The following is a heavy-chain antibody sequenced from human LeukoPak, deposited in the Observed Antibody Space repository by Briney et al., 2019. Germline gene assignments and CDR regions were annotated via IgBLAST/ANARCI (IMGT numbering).Heavy chain of an antibody. Sequence: PSETLSLTCAVYGGSFSGYYWSWIRQPPGKGLEWIGEINHSGSTNYNPSLKSRVTISVDTSKNQFSLKLSSVTAADTAVYYCARGQVYYFDYWGQGTLVTVSS. CDR2: INHSGST. V-gene: IGHV4-34*01. CDR1: GGSFSGYY. J-gene: IGHJ4*02. CDR3: ARGQVYYFDY.